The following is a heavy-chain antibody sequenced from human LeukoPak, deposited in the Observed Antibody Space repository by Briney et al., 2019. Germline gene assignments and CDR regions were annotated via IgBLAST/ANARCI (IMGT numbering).Heavy chain of an antibody. V-gene: IGHV1-69*01. CDR2: IIPIFGTA. D-gene: IGHD4-23*01. CDR1: GGTFSSYA. Sequence: SVKVSCKPSGGTFSSYAISWVRPAPGQGLEWMGGIIPIFGTANYAQKFQGRVTITADESTSTAYMELSSLRSEDTAVYYCARDQTYGGNGHDAFDIWGQGTMVTVSS. J-gene: IGHJ3*02. CDR3: ARDQTYGGNGHDAFDI.